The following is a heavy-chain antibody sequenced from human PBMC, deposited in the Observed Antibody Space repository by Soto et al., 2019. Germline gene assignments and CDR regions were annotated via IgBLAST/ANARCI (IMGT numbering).Heavy chain of an antibody. CDR1: GFTFSSYA. V-gene: IGHV3-30-3*01. J-gene: IGHJ4*01. CDR2: ISYDGSNK. Sequence: PGGSLRLSCAASGFTFSSYAMHWVRQAPGKGLEWVAVISYDGSNKYYADSVKGRFTISRDNSKNTLYLQMNSLRAEDTAVYYCARDRDLDRDMVHADLWGQGTLVTVSS. D-gene: IGHD5-18*01. CDR3: ARDRDLDRDMVHADL.